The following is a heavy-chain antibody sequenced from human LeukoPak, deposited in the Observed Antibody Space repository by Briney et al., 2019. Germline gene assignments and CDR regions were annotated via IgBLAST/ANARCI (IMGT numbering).Heavy chain of an antibody. CDR1: GYTFTGYY. J-gene: IGHJ3*02. CDR2: INPNSGGT. D-gene: IGHD1-20*01. V-gene: IGHV1-2*04. CDR3: ARGGITGTTQGPTRLNDAFDI. Sequence: ASVKVSCKASGYTFTGYYMHWVRQAPGQGLEWMGWINPNSGGTNYAQKFQGWVTMTRDTSISTAYMELSRLRPDDTAVYYCARGGITGTTQGPTRLNDAFDIWGQGTMVTVSS.